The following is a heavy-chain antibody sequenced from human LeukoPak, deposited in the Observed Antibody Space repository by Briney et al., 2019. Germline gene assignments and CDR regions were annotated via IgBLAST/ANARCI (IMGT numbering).Heavy chain of an antibody. Sequence: SETLSLTCAVYGGSFSGYYWSWIRQPPGKGLEWIGYIYYSGSTNYNPSLKSRVTISVDTSKNQFSLKLSSVTAADTAVYYCSGYSSSWYYYYGMDVWGQGTTVTVSS. V-gene: IGHV4-59*08. J-gene: IGHJ6*02. CDR1: GGSFSGYY. CDR2: IYYSGST. D-gene: IGHD6-13*01. CDR3: SGYSSSWYYYYGMDV.